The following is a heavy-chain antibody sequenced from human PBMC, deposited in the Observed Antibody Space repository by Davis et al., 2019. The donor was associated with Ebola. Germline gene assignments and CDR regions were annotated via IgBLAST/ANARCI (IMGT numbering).Heavy chain of an antibody. V-gene: IGHV3-30*03. CDR2: ISYDGSNK. D-gene: IGHD3-16*01. CDR3: ARYCHYTDCSYFDC. Sequence: PGGSLRLSCAASGFTFSYYGMQWVRQAPGKGLEWVSFISYDGSNKHYADSLKGRFTISRDNSKNTLYLQMNSLRAEDTATYYCARYCHYTDCSYFDCWGQGTMVAVSS. CDR1: GFTFSYYG. J-gene: IGHJ4*02.